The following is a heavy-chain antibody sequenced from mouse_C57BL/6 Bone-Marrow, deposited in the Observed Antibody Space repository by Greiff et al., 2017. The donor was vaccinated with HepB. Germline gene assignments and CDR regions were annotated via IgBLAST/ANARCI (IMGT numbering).Heavy chain of an antibody. J-gene: IGHJ3*01. CDR3: ARDGYYAY. CDR2: IDPANGNT. Sequence: EVQLQQSVAELVRPGASVKLSCTASGFNIKNTYMRWVKQRPEQGLEWIGRIDPANGNTKYAPKFQGKATITADTSSNTAYLQLSSLTSEDTAIYYCARDGYYAYWGQGTLVTVSA. V-gene: IGHV14-3*01. D-gene: IGHD2-3*01. CDR1: GFNIKNTY.